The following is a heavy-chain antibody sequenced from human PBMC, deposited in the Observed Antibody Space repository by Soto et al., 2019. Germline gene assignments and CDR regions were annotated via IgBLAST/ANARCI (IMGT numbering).Heavy chain of an antibody. D-gene: IGHD1-26*01. CDR1: GYTFGDSG. CDR2: ISVYNDKA. CDR3: ARVDISLYYRTTPFDY. J-gene: IGHJ4*02. V-gene: IGHV1-18*01. Sequence: QVQLVQPGVDVKKPGASVKVSCKASGYTFGDSGITWVRQAPGQGLEWMGWISVYNDKANYAQKFQGRVTMTTDTATSTAYMELRSLRSDDTAVYYCARVDISLYYRTTPFDYWGQGTLVTVSS.